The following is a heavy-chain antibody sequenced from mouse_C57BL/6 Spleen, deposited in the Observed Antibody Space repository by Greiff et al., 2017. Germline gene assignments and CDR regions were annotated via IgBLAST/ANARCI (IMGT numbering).Heavy chain of an antibody. D-gene: IGHD2-1*01. CDR3: TREDYGNYANYFDY. Sequence: EVKLMESGEGLVKPGGSLKLSCAASGFTFSSYAMSWVRQTPEKRLEWVAYISSGGDYIYYADTVKGRFTISRDNARNTLYLQMSSLKSEDTAMYYCTREDYGNYANYFDYWGQGTTLTVSS. V-gene: IGHV5-9-1*02. CDR2: ISSGGDYI. J-gene: IGHJ2*01. CDR1: GFTFSSYA.